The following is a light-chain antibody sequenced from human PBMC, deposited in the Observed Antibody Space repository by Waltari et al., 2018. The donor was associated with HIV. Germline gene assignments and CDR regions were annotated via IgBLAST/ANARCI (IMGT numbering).Light chain of an antibody. CDR2: EDS. J-gene: IGLJ3*02. CDR3: YSTDSSGNHRV. CDR1: ALPKKY. V-gene: IGLV3-10*01. Sequence: SYELTQPPSVSVSPGQTARITCSGDALPKKYAYWYQQKSGQAPVLVIYEDSKRPSGIPEGLSGSSSGTMATLTISGAQVEDEADYYFYSTDSSGNHRVFGGGTKLTVL.